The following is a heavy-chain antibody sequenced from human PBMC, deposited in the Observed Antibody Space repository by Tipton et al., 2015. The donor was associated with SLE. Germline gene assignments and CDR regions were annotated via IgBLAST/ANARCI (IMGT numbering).Heavy chain of an antibody. V-gene: IGHV4-59*01. CDR3: ARGYTPDGFDL. CDR1: GGYISTFY. J-gene: IGHJ3*01. Sequence: TLYLTCTVSGGYISTFYWTWIRQPPGKGLEWIGYIFYSDNTNYNPSLKSRVTISVDTSKNQFSLELNSVTAADTAVYYCARGYTPDGFDLWGPGTMVTASS. CDR2: IFYSDNT. D-gene: IGHD5-18*01.